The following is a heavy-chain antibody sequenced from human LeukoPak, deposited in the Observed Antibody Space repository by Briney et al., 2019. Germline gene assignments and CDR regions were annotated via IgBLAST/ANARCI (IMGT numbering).Heavy chain of an antibody. CDR1: GYTFTGYY. Sequence: ASVKVSCKASGYTFTGYYMHWVRQAPGQGLEWMGWINPNSGGTNYAQKFQGRVTMTRDASISTAYMELSRLRSDDTAVYYCAREPRRGLTGYCDYWGQGTLVTVSS. CDR3: AREPRRGLTGYCDY. D-gene: IGHD3-9*01. CDR2: INPNSGGT. V-gene: IGHV1-2*02. J-gene: IGHJ4*02.